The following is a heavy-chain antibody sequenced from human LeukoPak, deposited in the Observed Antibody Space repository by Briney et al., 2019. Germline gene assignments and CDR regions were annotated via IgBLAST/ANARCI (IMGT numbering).Heavy chain of an antibody. V-gene: IGHV3-21*01. J-gene: IGHJ4*02. CDR2: ISSSTNYI. CDR1: GFTFSSYS. CDR3: AREMAAGTFDY. Sequence: AGGSLRLSCAASGFTFSSYSMNWVRQAPGKGLEWVSSISSSTNYIYYADSVKGRFTVSRDNAKNSLYLQMNSLRAEDTAVYFYAREMAAGTFDYWGQGALVTVSS. D-gene: IGHD5-24*01.